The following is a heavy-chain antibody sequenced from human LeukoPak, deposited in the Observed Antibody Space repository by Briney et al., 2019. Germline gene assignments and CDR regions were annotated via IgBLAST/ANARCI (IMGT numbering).Heavy chain of an antibody. Sequence: GGSLRLSCAASGFTFSSYAMSWVRQAPGKGLEWVSVISGSGDSTYYADSVKGRFTISRDNAKNSLSLQMNSLRPEDTAVYYCARDPGRGGKAVMDYWGQGTLVTVSS. CDR1: GFTFSSYA. D-gene: IGHD3-16*01. CDR2: ISGSGDST. J-gene: IGHJ4*02. CDR3: ARDPGRGGKAVMDY. V-gene: IGHV3-23*01.